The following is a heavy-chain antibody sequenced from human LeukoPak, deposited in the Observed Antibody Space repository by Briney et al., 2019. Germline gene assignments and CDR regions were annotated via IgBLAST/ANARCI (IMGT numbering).Heavy chain of an antibody. D-gene: IGHD6-13*01. CDR3: ARYRDSSSWYAGGYYYYMDV. Sequence: GESLKISCKGSGYSFTSYWIGWVRQMPGKGLEWMGIIYPGDSDTRYSPSFQGQVTISADKSISTAYLQWSSLKASDTAMYYCARYRDSSSWYAGGYYYYMDVWGKGTTVTVSS. J-gene: IGHJ6*03. CDR1: GYSFTSYW. CDR2: IYPGDSDT. V-gene: IGHV5-51*01.